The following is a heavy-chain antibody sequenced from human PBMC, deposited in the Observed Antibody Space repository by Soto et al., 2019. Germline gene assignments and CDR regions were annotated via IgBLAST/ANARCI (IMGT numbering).Heavy chain of an antibody. CDR2: IYYSGGT. D-gene: IGHD6-6*01. CDR3: ARGIAALDF. CDR1: GGSISSYY. V-gene: IGHV4-59*01. J-gene: IGHJ4*02. Sequence: SETLSLTCTVSGGSISSYYWSWIRQPPGKGLEWIGYIYYSGGTNYNPSLKSRVTISVDTSKNQFSLKLSSVTAADTAVYYCARGIAALDFWGKGTLVTVSS.